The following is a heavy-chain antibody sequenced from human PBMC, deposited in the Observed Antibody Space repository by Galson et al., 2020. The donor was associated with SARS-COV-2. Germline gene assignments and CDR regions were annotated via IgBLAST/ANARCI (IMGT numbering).Heavy chain of an antibody. J-gene: IGHJ4*02. CDR1: GFTLTNYA. D-gene: IGHD5-12*01. V-gene: IGHV3-23*01. CDR2: ISGSGTST. Sequence: TGGSLRLSCAASGFTLTNYAMSWVRQAPGKGLEWVTVISGSGTSTYYADSVNGRFTISRDNSTNTLYLHMASLRAEDTAVCYCAKEAMATITCQPPGPMPGFYFDHWGQGTLVTVSS. CDR3: AKEAMATITCQPPGPMPGFYFDH.